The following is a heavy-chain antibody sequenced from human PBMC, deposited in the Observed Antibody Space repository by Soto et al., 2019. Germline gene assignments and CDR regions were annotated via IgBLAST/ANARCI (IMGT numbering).Heavy chain of an antibody. CDR3: AKAHIVATIRGGNYYGMDV. Sequence: GGSLRLSCAASGFTFSSCAMSWVRQAPGKGLEWVSAISGSGGSTYYADSVKGRFTISRDNSKNTLYLQMNSLRAEDTAVYYCAKAHIVATIRGGNYYGMDVWGQGTTVTVSS. D-gene: IGHD5-12*01. V-gene: IGHV3-23*01. CDR1: GFTFSSCA. J-gene: IGHJ6*02. CDR2: ISGSGGST.